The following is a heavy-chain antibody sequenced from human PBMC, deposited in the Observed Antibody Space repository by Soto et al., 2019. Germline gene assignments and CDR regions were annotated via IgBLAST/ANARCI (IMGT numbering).Heavy chain of an antibody. CDR2: IYYSGST. J-gene: IGHJ6*02. D-gene: IGHD3-22*01. V-gene: IGHV4-30-4*01. Sequence: SETLSLTCTVSGGSISSGDYYWSWIRQPPGKGLEWIGYIYYSGSTYYNPSLKSRVTISVDTSKNQFSLKLSSVTAADTAVYQWARELYYFDSSGSHYCGMDVGGQGTTVTVSS. CDR3: ARELYYFDSSGSHYCGMDV. CDR1: GGSISSGDYY.